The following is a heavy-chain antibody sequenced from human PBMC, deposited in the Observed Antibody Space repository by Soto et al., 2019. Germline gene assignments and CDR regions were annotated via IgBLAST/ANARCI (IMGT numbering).Heavy chain of an antibody. Sequence: QVQLQESGPGLVKPSDTLSLTCAVSGYSISSSNWWGWIRQPPGKGLEWIGYIYYSGSTYYNSSLKSRVTMSVDTSKNQFSLKLSSVTAVDTAVYYCARNRYSSGWYEIDLWGRGTLVTVSS. D-gene: IGHD6-19*01. CDR3: ARNRYSSGWYEIDL. J-gene: IGHJ2*01. CDR2: IYYSGST. CDR1: GYSISSSNW. V-gene: IGHV4-28*01.